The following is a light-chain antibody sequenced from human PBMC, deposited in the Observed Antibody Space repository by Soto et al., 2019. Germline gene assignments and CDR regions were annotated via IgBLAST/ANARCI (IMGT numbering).Light chain of an antibody. Sequence: QSKLTQPASASGTPGQRVTSSCSGNSANIGSSTVNWYQRLPGTAPKLLIFSDNQRPSGVPDRFFGSKSGTSASLAISGLRSEDEADYHCAACDGTLNGPVFGGGTKLTVL. CDR1: SANIGSST. CDR2: SDN. J-gene: IGLJ2*01. V-gene: IGLV1-44*01. CDR3: AACDGTLNGPV.